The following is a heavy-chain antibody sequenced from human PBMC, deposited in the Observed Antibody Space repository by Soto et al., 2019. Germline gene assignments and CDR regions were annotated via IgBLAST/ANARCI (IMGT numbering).Heavy chain of an antibody. CDR1: GGTFSSYA. CDR2: IIPIFGTA. Sequence: ASVKVSCKASGGTFSSYAISWVRQAPGQGLEWMGGIIPIFGTANYAQKFQGGVTITADESTSTAYMELSSLRSEDTAVYYCARVETTVTPGDYYYGMDVWGQGTTVTVSS. V-gene: IGHV1-69*13. CDR3: ARVETTVTPGDYYYGMDV. J-gene: IGHJ6*02. D-gene: IGHD4-4*01.